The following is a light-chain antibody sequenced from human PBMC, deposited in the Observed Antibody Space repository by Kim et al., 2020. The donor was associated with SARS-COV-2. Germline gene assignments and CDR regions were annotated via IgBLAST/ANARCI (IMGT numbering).Light chain of an antibody. Sequence: QSALTQPPSASGSPGQSVTISCTGTSSDVGGYNYVSWYQQHPGKAPKLMIYEVSKRPSGVPDRFSGSKSGNTASLTVSGLQAEDEADYYCSSYAGNSVVFGGGTHLTVL. J-gene: IGLJ2*01. CDR2: EVS. CDR1: SSDVGGYNY. V-gene: IGLV2-8*01. CDR3: SSYAGNSVV.